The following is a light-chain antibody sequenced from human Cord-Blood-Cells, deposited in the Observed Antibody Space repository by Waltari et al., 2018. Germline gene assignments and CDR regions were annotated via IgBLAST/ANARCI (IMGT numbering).Light chain of an antibody. CDR3: QQYYSYPYT. CDR2: AAS. V-gene: IGKV1-8*01. J-gene: IGKJ2*01. CDR1: QGISSY. Sequence: AIRMTQSPSSFSASTGDRVTITCRARQGISSYLAWYQQKPGKAPKLLSYAASTLQRGVPSRFSGSGSGTDFTLTISCLQSEDFATYYCQQYYSYPYTCGQGTKLEIK.